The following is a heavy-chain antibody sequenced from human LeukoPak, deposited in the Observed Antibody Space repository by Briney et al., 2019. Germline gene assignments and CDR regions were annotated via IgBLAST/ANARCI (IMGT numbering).Heavy chain of an antibody. D-gene: IGHD2-2*01. V-gene: IGHV4-34*01. CDR3: ARRRGYCCSTSCSKRKNWFDP. Sequence: MTSETLSLTCAVYGGSFSGYYWSWIRQPPGKGLEWIGEINHSGSTNYNPSLKSRVTISVDTSKNQFSLKLSSVTAADTAVYYCARRRGYCCSTSCSKRKNWFDPWGQGTLVTVSS. CDR1: GGSFSGYY. CDR2: INHSGST. J-gene: IGHJ5*02.